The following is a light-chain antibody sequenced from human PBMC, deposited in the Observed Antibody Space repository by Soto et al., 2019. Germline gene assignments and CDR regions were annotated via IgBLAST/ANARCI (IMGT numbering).Light chain of an antibody. CDR2: DAS. Sequence: EIVLTQSPATLSLSPGERATLSCRASQSVSSYLAWYQQKPGQAPRLLIYDASNRATGIPARFSGSGSGTDFTLTIGSLAPEDFAVYYCQQRSNWPLFGPGTKVDIK. CDR3: QQRSNWPL. CDR1: QSVSSY. V-gene: IGKV3-11*01. J-gene: IGKJ3*01.